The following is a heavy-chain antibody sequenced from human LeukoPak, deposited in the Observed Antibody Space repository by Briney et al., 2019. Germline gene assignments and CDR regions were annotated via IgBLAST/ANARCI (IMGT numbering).Heavy chain of an antibody. CDR2: ISSSGSTI. V-gene: IGHV3-48*03. CDR3: ASVFDGYKTFDY. D-gene: IGHD5-24*01. CDR1: RFTFSSYE. J-gene: IGHJ4*02. Sequence: GGSLRLSCAASRFTFSSYEMNWVRQAPGKGLEWVSYISSSGSTIYYADSVKGRFTISRDNAKNSLYLQMNSLRAEDTAVYYCASVFDGYKTFDYWGQGTLVTVSS.